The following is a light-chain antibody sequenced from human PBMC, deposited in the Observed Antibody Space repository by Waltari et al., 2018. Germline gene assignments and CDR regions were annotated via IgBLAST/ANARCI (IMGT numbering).Light chain of an antibody. CDR3: QHYNSFSALFT. Sequence: DIQMTQSPSTVSASVGDRVPITCRASQSIRRWLAWYQQKPGKAPKLLIHKASSVQSGVPSRFSGSGSGTEFTLNITSLQPDDFATYYCQHYNSFSALFTFGPGTQVDIK. V-gene: IGKV1-5*03. CDR2: KAS. J-gene: IGKJ3*01. CDR1: QSIRRW.